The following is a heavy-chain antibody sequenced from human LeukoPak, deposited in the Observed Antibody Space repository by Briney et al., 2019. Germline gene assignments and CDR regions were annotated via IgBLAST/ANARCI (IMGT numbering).Heavy chain of an antibody. CDR2: IHYSGST. V-gene: IGHV4-4*08. Sequence: PSETLSLTCTVSGGSISSYYWSWIRQPPGKGLEWIGYIHYSGSTNYNPSLKSRVTISVDTSKSQFSLKLNSVTAADTAVYYCAREYYYDTSGYSHDAFDIWGQGTMVTVSS. J-gene: IGHJ3*02. CDR1: GGSISSYY. CDR3: AREYYYDTSGYSHDAFDI. D-gene: IGHD3-22*01.